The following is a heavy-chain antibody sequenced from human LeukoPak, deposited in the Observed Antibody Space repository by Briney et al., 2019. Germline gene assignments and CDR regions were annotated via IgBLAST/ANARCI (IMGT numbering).Heavy chain of an antibody. V-gene: IGHV4-61*01. J-gene: IGHJ4*02. CDR2: IQYSGST. CDR3: ARYYDSSGYWSTPHFDS. CDR1: GDSVSGISFY. D-gene: IGHD3-22*01. Sequence: SSETLSLTCTVSGDSVSGISFYCSWIRQPPGKGLQYIGYIQYSGSTNYNPSLKSRVTISVDTSKNQFSLKLSSVTAADTAVYYCARYYDSSGYWSTPHFDSWRQGTLVTVSS.